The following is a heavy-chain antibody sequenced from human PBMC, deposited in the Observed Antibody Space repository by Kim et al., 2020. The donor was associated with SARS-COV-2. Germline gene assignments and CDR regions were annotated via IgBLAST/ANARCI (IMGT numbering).Heavy chain of an antibody. CDR3: ARLLSGSAGYFHY. CDR2: LYFSGSG. V-gene: IGHV4-39*01. D-gene: IGHD5-12*01. CDR1: GASVSSTSHY. J-gene: IGHJ1*01. Sequence: SETLSLTCSVSGASVSSTSHYWGWIRQPPGKGLEWIGSLYFSGSGFYNPSLKSRATISVDTSKNQFSLEENAVTAADTAIYYCARLLSGSAGYFHYWGHGTLVIVSS.